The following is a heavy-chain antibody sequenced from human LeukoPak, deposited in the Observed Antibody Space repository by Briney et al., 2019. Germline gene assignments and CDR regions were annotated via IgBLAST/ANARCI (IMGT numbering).Heavy chain of an antibody. Sequence: ASVKVSCKASGGTFSSYAISWVRQAPGQGLEWMGGIIPIFGTANYAQKFQGRVTITADESTSTAYMELSSLRSEDTAVYYCARVVAYGSGSYYTSDWGQGTLVTVSS. J-gene: IGHJ4*02. CDR2: IIPIFGTA. D-gene: IGHD3-10*01. CDR1: GGTFSSYA. CDR3: ARVVAYGSGSYYTSD. V-gene: IGHV1-69*13.